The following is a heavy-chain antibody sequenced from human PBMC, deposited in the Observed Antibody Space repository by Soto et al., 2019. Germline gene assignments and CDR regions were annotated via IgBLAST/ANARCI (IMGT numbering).Heavy chain of an antibody. CDR2: ISAYYGNT. Sequence: ASVKVSCKASGGTFSSYAISWVRQAPGQGLEWMGGISAYYGNTNYAQKLQGRVTMTTDTSTSTAYMELRSLRSDDTAVYYCARDPLPPNADYWGQGTLVTVSS. J-gene: IGHJ4*02. CDR3: ARDPLPPNADY. V-gene: IGHV1-18*01. CDR1: GGTFSSYA.